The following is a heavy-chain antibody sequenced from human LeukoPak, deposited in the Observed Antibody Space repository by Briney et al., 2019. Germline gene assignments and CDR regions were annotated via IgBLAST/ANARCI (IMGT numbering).Heavy chain of an antibody. J-gene: IGHJ4*02. CDR3: ARVSWSYDILTGYYPYYFDY. V-gene: IGHV4-61*10. CDR1: GGSVSSASYY. D-gene: IGHD3-9*01. Sequence: SETLSLTCSVSGGSVSSASYYWSWIRQPAGKGLEWIGHIYPSGTSNYNPSLKSRVTISVDTSKNQFSLKLSSVTAADTAVYYCARVSWSYDILTGYYPYYFDYWGQGTLVTVSS. CDR2: IYPSGTS.